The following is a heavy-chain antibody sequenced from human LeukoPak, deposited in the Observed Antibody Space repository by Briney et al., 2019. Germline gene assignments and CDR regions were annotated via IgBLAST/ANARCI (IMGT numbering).Heavy chain of an antibody. CDR1: GYTFTSYY. J-gene: IGHJ4*02. V-gene: IGHV1-8*03. CDR3: ARAEIAAAGLDFDY. D-gene: IGHD6-13*01. CDR2: MNPNSGNT. Sequence: ASVKVSCKASGYTFTSYYMHWVRQAPGQGLEWMGWMNPNSGNTGYAQKFQGRVTITRNTSISTAYTELSSLRSEDTAVYYCARAEIAAAGLDFDYWGQGTLVTVSS.